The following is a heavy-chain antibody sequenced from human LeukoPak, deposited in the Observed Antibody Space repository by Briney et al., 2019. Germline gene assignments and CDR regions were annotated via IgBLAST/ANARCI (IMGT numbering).Heavy chain of an antibody. D-gene: IGHD6-13*01. V-gene: IGHV4-4*07. CDR2: IHSSGTT. CDR1: GGSISGYF. J-gene: IGHJ4*02. Sequence: PSETLSLTCSVSGGSISGYFWTWIRQPAGKGLEWSGRIHSSGTTNYNPSLKSRVTISLDTSQSQFSLKVNSVTAADTAVYCCARDRGGSNLDYWGQGVAVTVS. CDR3: ARDRGGSNLDY.